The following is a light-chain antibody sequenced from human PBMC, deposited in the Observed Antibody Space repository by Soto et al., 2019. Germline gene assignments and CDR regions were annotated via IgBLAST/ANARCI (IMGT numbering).Light chain of an antibody. CDR1: RGVSANY. V-gene: IGKV3-20*01. J-gene: IGKJ1*01. CDR2: GAS. CDR3: QQYGSSPRT. Sequence: ENLLTQSTGTLSLSPGEGATLSCRASRGVSANYLAWYQQKPGQAPTLLIYGASIRAAGIPDRFSGSGSGTDFNLTIRRLEPDDFAVYYCQQYGSSPRTVGQGTNGEIK.